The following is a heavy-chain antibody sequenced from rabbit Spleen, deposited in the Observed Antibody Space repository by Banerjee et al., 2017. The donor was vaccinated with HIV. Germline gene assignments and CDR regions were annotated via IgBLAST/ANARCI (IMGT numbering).Heavy chain of an antibody. V-gene: IGHV1S45*01. CDR1: GFSFSSNYW. CDR2: IYAGSSGST. CDR3: ARDRTTNAVLYFDL. D-gene: IGHD4-2*01. Sequence: QEQLEESGGGLVKPEGSLTLTCTASGFSFSSNYWICWVRQAPGKGLEWIACIYAGSSGSTVYASWAKGRFTISKTSSTTVTLQMTGLTAADTATYFCARDRTTNAVLYFDLWGQGTLVTVS. J-gene: IGHJ4*01.